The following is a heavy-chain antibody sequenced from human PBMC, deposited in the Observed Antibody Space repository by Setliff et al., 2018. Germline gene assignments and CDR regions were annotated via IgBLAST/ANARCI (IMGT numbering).Heavy chain of an antibody. CDR1: GGTFSSYA. CDR3: ARGYCDSDSCYNYFDY. CDR2: IIPMFGT. Sequence: GASVKVSCKASGGTFSSYAISWVRQAPGQGLEWMGGIIPMFGTNYAQKFQGRVTITADTSTSTVYMELGSVRSEDTAVYYCARGYCDSDSCYNYFDYWGQGTLVTVSS. D-gene: IGHD2-2*02. J-gene: IGHJ4*02. V-gene: IGHV1-69*06.